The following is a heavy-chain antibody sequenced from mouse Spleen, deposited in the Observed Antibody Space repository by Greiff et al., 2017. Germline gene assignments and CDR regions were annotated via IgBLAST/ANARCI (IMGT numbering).Heavy chain of an antibody. CDR3: ARQTGTYYFDY. CDR1: GFTFSSYA. V-gene: IGHV5-9-3*01. J-gene: IGHJ2*01. CDR2: ISSGGSYT. D-gene: IGHD4-1*01. Sequence: EVKVVESGGGLVKPGGSLKLSCAASGFTFSSYAMSWVRQTPEKRLEWVATISSGGSYTYYPDSVKGRFTISRDNAKNTLYLQMSSLRSEDTAMYYCARQTGTYYFDYWGQGTTLTVSS.